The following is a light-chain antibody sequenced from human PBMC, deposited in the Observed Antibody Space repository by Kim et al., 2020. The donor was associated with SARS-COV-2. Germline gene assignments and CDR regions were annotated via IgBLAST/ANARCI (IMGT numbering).Light chain of an antibody. CDR1: SSDVGGYNY. J-gene: IGLJ2*01. V-gene: IGLV2-11*01. CDR2: DVS. Sequence: QSALTQPRSVSGSPGQSVTISCTGASSDVGGYNYVSWYQQHPGRAPKLMIYDVSKRPSGVPGRFSGSKSGNTASLTISGLQAEDEAHYYCCSSAGRHIAAFGGGTKVTVL. CDR3: CSSAGRHIAA.